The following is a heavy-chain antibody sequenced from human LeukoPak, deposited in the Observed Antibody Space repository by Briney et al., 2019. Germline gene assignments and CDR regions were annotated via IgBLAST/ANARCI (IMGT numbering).Heavy chain of an antibody. V-gene: IGHV1-46*01. CDR3: ARDYHGSGSLTTFDY. CDR1: GYTFTNFY. D-gene: IGHD3-10*01. Sequence: GAPVKVSCKASGYTFTNFYMHWVRQVPGQGLEWMGIINPRGGSATSAQKFQGRLTMTRDTSASTVYMELSRLRSEDTAVYYCARDYHGSGSLTTFDYWGQGTLVTVSS. CDR2: INPRGGSA. J-gene: IGHJ4*02.